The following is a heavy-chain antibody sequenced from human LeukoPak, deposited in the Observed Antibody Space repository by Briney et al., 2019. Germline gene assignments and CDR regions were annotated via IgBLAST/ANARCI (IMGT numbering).Heavy chain of an antibody. CDR3: AKDRRRFKAFTMIVVVNDAFDI. J-gene: IGHJ3*02. CDR2: ISGSGGST. CDR1: GFTFSSYA. V-gene: IGHV3-23*01. D-gene: IGHD3-22*01. Sequence: GGSLRLSCAASGFTFSSYAMSWVRQAPGKGLEWVSAISGSGGSTYYADSVKGRFTISRDNSKNRLYLQMNSLRAEDTAVYYCAKDRRRFKAFTMIVVVNDAFDIWGQGTMVTVSS.